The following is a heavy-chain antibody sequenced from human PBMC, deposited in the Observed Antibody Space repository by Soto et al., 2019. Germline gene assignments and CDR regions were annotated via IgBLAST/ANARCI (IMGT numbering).Heavy chain of an antibody. V-gene: IGHV4-30-4*01. D-gene: IGHD3-22*01. CDR1: GDSVSSGDYY. Sequence: QVQLQESGPGLVKPSQTLSLSCTVSGDSVSSGDYYWSWIRQPPGKGLEWSGYIYHSGSTYYNPSLTSRLTMSLDKSENQFSLKLSSVTAADTAIYYCATEISGSSPLPFNYWGQGTRVTVSS. CDR2: IYHSGST. J-gene: IGHJ4*02. CDR3: ATEISGSSPLPFNY.